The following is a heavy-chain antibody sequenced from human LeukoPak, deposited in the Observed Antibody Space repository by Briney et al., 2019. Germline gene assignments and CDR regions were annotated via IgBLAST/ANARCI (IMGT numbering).Heavy chain of an antibody. J-gene: IGHJ5*02. CDR1: GGTFSSYA. D-gene: IGHD3-16*02. CDR3: ARDLLSSPGKVNWFDP. CDR2: IIPIFGTA. Sequence: SVKVSCKASGGTFSSYAISWVRQAPGQGLEWMGGIIPIFGTANYAQKFQGRVTITTDESTSTAYMELSSLRSEDTAVYYCARDLLSSPGKVNWFDPWGQGTLVTVSS. V-gene: IGHV1-69*05.